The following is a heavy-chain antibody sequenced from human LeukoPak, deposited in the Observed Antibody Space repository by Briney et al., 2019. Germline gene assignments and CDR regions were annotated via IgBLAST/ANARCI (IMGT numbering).Heavy chain of an antibody. V-gene: IGHV5-51*01. Sequence: GESLQISCQGSGYSFTTYWIGWVRQRPGRGLEWMGNIYPTDSDTRYSPSFQGQVTISADKSISTAYLQWSSLKASDTAMYYCARHAPDGDYVDYWGQGTLVTVSS. J-gene: IGHJ4*02. D-gene: IGHD4-17*01. CDR2: IYPTDSDT. CDR1: GYSFTTYW. CDR3: ARHAPDGDYVDY.